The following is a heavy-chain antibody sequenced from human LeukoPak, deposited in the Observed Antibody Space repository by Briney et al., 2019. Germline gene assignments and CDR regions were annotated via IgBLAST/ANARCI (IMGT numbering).Heavy chain of an antibody. CDR3: ASGGAVYCGGDCYSAADY. CDR1: GFTFSSYA. J-gene: IGHJ4*02. Sequence: GGSLRLSCAASGFTFSSYAMSWVRQAPGKGLEWVSAISGSGGSTYYADSVKGRFTISRDNSKNTLYLQMNSLGAEDTAVYYCASGGAVYCGGDCYSAADYWGQGTLVTVSS. D-gene: IGHD2-21*02. V-gene: IGHV3-23*01. CDR2: ISGSGGST.